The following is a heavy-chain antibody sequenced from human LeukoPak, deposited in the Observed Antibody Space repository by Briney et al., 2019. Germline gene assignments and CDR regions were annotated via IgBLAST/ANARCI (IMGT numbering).Heavy chain of an antibody. Sequence: GGSLRLSCAGSGFTFSNFVVSWARQAPGKGREWVAAISGTASRIHFADSVKGRFTISRDNSKNAMYLQMNSLRAEDTALYYCAKGMIVGPAGGFGFWGQGTLVTVST. J-gene: IGHJ4*02. CDR2: ISGTASRI. V-gene: IGHV3-23*01. CDR1: GFTFSNFV. CDR3: AKGMIVGPAGGFGF. D-gene: IGHD1-26*01.